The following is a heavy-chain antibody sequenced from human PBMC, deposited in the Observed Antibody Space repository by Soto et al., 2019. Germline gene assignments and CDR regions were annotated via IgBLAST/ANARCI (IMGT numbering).Heavy chain of an antibody. CDR3: ARVVPGAEAWFGP. J-gene: IGHJ5*02. CDR1: GGTFSSSA. Sequence: GASVKVSCKASGGTFSSSAISWVRQAPGQGLEWMGAIIPVFGTAHYAQKFQGRVTMTTDTSTTTAYMELRSLRSDDTAVYYCARVVPGAEAWFGPWGQGTLVTV. V-gene: IGHV1-69*05. D-gene: IGHD2-2*01. CDR2: IIPVFGTA.